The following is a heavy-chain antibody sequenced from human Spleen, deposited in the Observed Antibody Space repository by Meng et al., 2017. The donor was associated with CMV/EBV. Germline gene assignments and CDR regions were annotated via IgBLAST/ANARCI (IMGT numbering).Heavy chain of an antibody. CDR1: GYSFTYYG. J-gene: IGHJ4*02. D-gene: IGHD3-22*01. Sequence: QVQLVQSGAEVKKPGASVTVSCKTSGYSFTYYGITWVRQAPGQGLEWMGWISAYNGDTNYEQNFQGRVTMTTDTSTSTAYMELRSLRSDDTAIYFCARLIYPYYYDTSGPCDFWGQGTLVTVSS. CDR2: ISAYNGDT. V-gene: IGHV1-18*01. CDR3: ARLIYPYYYDTSGPCDF.